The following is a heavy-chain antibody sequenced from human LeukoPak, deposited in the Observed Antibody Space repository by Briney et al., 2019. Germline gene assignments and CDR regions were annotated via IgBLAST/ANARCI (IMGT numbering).Heavy chain of an antibody. Sequence: PGGSLRLSCAASGFTVSSNYMSWVRQAPGKGLEWVSVIYSGGSTYYADSVKGRFTISRDNSKNTLYLQMNSLRAEDTAVYYCARSSGYYRPYFDYWGQGTLATVSS. CDR2: IYSGGST. CDR3: ARSSGYYRPYFDY. D-gene: IGHD3-3*01. V-gene: IGHV3-53*01. CDR1: GFTVSSNY. J-gene: IGHJ4*02.